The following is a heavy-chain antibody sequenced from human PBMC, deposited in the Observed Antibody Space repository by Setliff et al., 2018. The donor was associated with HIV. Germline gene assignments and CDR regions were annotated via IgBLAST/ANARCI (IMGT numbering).Heavy chain of an antibody. CDR3: ASLTTDRFLEWLFVY. D-gene: IGHD3-3*01. Sequence: SSETLSLTCTVSGGSISSSSYYWGWIRQPPGKGLEWIGSIYYSGSTYYSPSLKTRVTISVDTSKNQFSLKLSSVTAADPAVYYCASLTTDRFLEWLFVYWGQGTLVTVSS. CDR2: IYYSGST. J-gene: IGHJ4*02. CDR1: GGSISSSSYY. V-gene: IGHV4-39*01.